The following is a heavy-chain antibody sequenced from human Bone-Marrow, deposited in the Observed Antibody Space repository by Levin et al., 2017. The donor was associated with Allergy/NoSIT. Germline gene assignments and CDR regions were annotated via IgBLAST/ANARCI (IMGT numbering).Heavy chain of an antibody. V-gene: IGHV4-59*01. CDR3: ARDPSLGMPNYMDV. CDR2: IYSSGYT. Sequence: SQTLSLTCTVSGRSIGNYYWNWIRQPPGKGLEWIGYIYSSGYTKYNASLKSRVTISVDMSKNQFSLKLTSVTAADTAVYYCARDPSLGMPNYMDVWGKGTTVTVSS. D-gene: IGHD1-14*01. CDR1: GRSIGNYY. J-gene: IGHJ6*03.